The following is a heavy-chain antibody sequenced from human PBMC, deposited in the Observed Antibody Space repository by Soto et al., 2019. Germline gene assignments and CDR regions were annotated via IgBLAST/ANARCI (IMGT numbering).Heavy chain of an antibody. V-gene: IGHV4-61*01. J-gene: IGHJ4*02. CDR1: DGSVNTGNYY. CDR2: IYYIGTT. Sequence: QVQLQESGPGLVKPSETLSLTCSVSDGSVNTGNYYWSWIRQPPGKGLEWIGHIYYIGTTNYNPSLKSRVTISVDTYKNQFSLKVTSVTAADTAVYFCAREEKQLSRYGGDFDYWGQGNLVTVSS. CDR3: AREEKQLSRYGGDFDY. D-gene: IGHD3-16*01.